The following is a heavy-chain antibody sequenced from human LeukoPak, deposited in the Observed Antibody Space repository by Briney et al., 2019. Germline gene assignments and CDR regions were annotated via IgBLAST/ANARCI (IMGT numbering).Heavy chain of an antibody. Sequence: PSQTLSLTCTVSGGSISSGSYYWSWIRQPAGKGLEWIGRIYTSGSTNYNPSLRSRVTISVDTSKNQFSLKLSSVTAADTAVYYCARSAWPGDRWFDPWGQGTLVTVSS. CDR3: ARSAWPGDRWFDP. CDR1: GGSISSGSYY. J-gene: IGHJ5*02. V-gene: IGHV4-61*02. CDR2: IYTSGST. D-gene: IGHD3-16*01.